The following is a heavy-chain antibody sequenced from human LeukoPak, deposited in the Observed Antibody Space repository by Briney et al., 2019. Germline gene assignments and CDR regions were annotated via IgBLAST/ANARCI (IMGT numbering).Heavy chain of an antibody. CDR3: ARGVGWNYGYNWFDP. Sequence: SETLSLTCAVYGGSFSGYYWSWIRQPPGKGLEWIGEINHSGSTNYNPSLKSRVTISVDTSKNQFSLKLSSVTAADTAVYYCARGVGWNYGYNWFDPWGQGTLVTVSS. J-gene: IGHJ5*02. CDR2: INHSGST. CDR1: GGSFSGYY. D-gene: IGHD1-7*01. V-gene: IGHV4-34*01.